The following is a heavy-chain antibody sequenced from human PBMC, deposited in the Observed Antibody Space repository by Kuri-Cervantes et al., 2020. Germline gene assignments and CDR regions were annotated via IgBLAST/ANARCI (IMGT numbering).Heavy chain of an antibody. CDR3: AREKRGYYDSSGYHPCDY. CDR2: INPNSGGT. D-gene: IGHD3-22*01. CDR1: GYTFTGYY. V-gene: IGHV1-2*02. Sequence: ASVKVSCKASGYTFTGYYMHWVRQAPGQGLEWMGWINPNSGGTNYAQKLQGRVAMTRDTSISTAYMELSRLRSDDTAVYYCAREKRGYYDSSGYHPCDYWGQGTLVTVSS. J-gene: IGHJ4*02.